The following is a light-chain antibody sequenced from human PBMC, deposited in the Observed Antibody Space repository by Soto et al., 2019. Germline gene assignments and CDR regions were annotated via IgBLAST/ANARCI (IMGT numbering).Light chain of an antibody. CDR3: QHQGT. CDR1: QSVSSN. V-gene: IGKV3D-15*01. Sequence: EIVMTQSPATLSVSPGERATLSRRASQSVSSNLAWYQQKPGQAPRLLIYGASTRATGIPARFSGSGSGTEFTLTISSLQSEDFAVYYCQHQGTFGGGTKVEIK. CDR2: GAS. J-gene: IGKJ4*01.